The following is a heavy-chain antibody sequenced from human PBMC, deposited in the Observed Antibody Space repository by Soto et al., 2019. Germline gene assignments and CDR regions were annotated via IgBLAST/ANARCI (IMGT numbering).Heavy chain of an antibody. CDR1: GYSFTSYW. J-gene: IGHJ6*02. D-gene: IGHD2-2*01. Sequence: LGESLKISCKGSGYSFTSYWIGWVRQMPGKGLEWMGIIYPGDSDTRYSPSFQGQVTISADKSISTAYLQWSSLKASDTAMYYCASTVSSTSIDYYYYGMDVWGQGTTVTVSS. CDR2: IYPGDSDT. CDR3: ASTVSSTSIDYYYYGMDV. V-gene: IGHV5-51*01.